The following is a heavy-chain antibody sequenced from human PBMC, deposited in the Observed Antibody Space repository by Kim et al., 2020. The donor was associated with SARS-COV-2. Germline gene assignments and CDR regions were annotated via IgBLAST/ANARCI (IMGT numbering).Heavy chain of an antibody. J-gene: IGHJ4*02. CDR2: TSGSGCST. CDR1: GFTFTSTA. D-gene: IGHD6-6*01. Sequence: GGSLRLSCAASGFTFTSTAMSWVRQAPGKGLEWVAATSGSGCSTDYADSVKGRFTISRDNSKNTLYLRMNSRRAEDTALYYCVKDEGAARGNYFDYCGQGTLVTPSS. V-gene: IGHV3-23*01. CDR3: VKDEGAARGNYFDY.